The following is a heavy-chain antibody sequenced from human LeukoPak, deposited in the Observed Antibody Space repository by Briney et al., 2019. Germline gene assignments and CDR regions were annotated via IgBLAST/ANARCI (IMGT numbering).Heavy chain of an antibody. Sequence: SESLSLTCTVSGYSIRIGCYWGWMRQPPGKGLWWIGSIYYSGSTYYNPSIKSRVTISVDTSKNQFSLKLSSVTAADTAVYYCARGGSTLYNWFDPWGQGTLVTVSS. V-gene: IGHV4-38-2*02. D-gene: IGHD6-13*01. CDR3: ARGGSTLYNWFDP. J-gene: IGHJ5*02. CDR1: GYSIRIGCY. CDR2: IYYSGST.